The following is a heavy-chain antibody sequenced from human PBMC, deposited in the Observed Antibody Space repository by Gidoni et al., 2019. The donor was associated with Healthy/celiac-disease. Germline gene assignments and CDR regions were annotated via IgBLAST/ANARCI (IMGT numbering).Heavy chain of an antibody. J-gene: IGHJ4*02. CDR1: AGSISSGGYY. CDR3: ARVSGGHDCLDY. Sequence: QVQLQESGPGLVKPSQTLSLTCTVPAGSISSGGYYWSWLRQHPGKGLEWIGYIYYSGSTYYNPSLKSRVTISVDTSKNQFSLKLSSVTAADTAVYYCARVSGGHDCLDYWGQGTLVTVSS. D-gene: IGHD2-21*02. CDR2: IYYSGST. V-gene: IGHV4-31*03.